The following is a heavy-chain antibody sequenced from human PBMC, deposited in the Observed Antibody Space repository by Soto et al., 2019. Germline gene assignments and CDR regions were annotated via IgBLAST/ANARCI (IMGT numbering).Heavy chain of an antibody. D-gene: IGHD6-13*01. CDR3: AREEKQMIPSGGMDV. CDR2: ISAHNGNT. J-gene: IGHJ6*02. V-gene: IGHV1-18*01. Sequence: ASVKVSCKASGYTFNNYGINWVRQAPGQGLEWMGWISAHNGNTNNAQKFQGRVTMTTDTSTRTAYMELRRLRSDDTAVYYCAREEKQMIPSGGMDVWGQGTTVTVSS. CDR1: GYTFNNYG.